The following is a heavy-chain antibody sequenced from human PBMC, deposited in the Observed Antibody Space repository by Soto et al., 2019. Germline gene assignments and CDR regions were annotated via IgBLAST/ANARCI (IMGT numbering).Heavy chain of an antibody. Sequence: ASVKVSCKASGFTFGNSSVRWGRQTRGQRLECIGWIIVGSGQTKSAQFLQERITITRDMSTSTAYMELSSLRSDDTAVYYCAAELYGGGRCCSFDIWGQGTMVTVSS. CDR1: GFTFGNSS. D-gene: IGHD2-15*01. J-gene: IGHJ3*02. CDR2: IIVGSGQT. CDR3: AAELYGGGRCCSFDI. V-gene: IGHV1-58*01.